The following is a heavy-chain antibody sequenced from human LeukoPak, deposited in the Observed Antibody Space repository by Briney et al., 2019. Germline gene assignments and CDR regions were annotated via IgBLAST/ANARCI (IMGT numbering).Heavy chain of an antibody. CDR3: ARDTGYYDSSGYYSTPHFDY. J-gene: IGHJ4*02. Sequence: GASVKVSCKASGYTFTSYYMHWVRQAPGQGLEWMGIINPSGGSTSYAQKFQGRVTMTRDTSTSTVYMELSSLRSEDTAVYYCARDTGYYDSSGYYSTPHFDYWGQGTLVTVSS. V-gene: IGHV1-46*01. CDR2: INPSGGST. D-gene: IGHD3-22*01. CDR1: GYTFTSYY.